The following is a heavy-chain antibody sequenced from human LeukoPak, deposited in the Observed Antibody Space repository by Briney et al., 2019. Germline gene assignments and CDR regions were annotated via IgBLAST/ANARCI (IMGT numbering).Heavy chain of an antibody. D-gene: IGHD3-10*01. Sequence: SETLSLTCAAYGGSFSGYYWSWIRQPPGKGLEWIGEINHSGSTNYNPSLKSRATISVDTSKNQFSLKLSSVTAADTAVYYCARALWGYYGSGRAFDYWGQGTLVTVSS. J-gene: IGHJ4*02. V-gene: IGHV4-34*01. CDR2: INHSGST. CDR3: ARALWGYYGSGRAFDY. CDR1: GGSFSGYY.